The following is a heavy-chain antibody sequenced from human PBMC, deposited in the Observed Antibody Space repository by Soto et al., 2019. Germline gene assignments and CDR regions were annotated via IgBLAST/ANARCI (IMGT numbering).Heavy chain of an antibody. V-gene: IGHV3-21*01. CDR1: GFTFSSYS. D-gene: IGHD6-13*01. Sequence: EVQLVESGGGLVKPGGSLRLSCAASGFTFSSYSMNWVRQAPGKGLERVSSISSSSSYIYYADSVKGRFTISRDNAKNSLYLQMNSLRAEDTAVYYCAREGWGIAAAGYYWYFDLWGRGTLVTVSS. CDR2: ISSSSSYI. CDR3: AREGWGIAAAGYYWYFDL. J-gene: IGHJ2*01.